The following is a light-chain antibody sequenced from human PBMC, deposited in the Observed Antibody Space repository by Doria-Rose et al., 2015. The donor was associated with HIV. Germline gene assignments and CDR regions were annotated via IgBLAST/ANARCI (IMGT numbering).Light chain of an antibody. CDR1: QDISNY. J-gene: IGKJ1*01. CDR3: QQYYSYPRT. V-gene: IGKV1-8*01. CDR2: AAS. Sequence: AIRMTQSPSSLSASTGDRVTITCRASQDISNYLAWYQQKPGKAPKLLIYAASTLQSGVPSRFSGSGSGTDFTLTISYLQSEDFATYYCQQYYSYPRTFGQGTKVEVK.